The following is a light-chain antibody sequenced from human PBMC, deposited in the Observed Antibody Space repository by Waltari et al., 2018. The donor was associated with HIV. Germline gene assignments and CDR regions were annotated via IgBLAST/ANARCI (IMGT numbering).Light chain of an antibody. J-gene: IGLJ2*01. CDR3: ATWDKSLNIVL. V-gene: IGLV1-51*01. CDR1: NSNIGSRY. CDR2: DDN. Sequence: QSVLTQSPSVSAAPGQKVTISCSGSNSNIGSRYVSWYQHLPGTAPKLLIYDDNERPSGIPDRFSASKSGTSATLGITGLQTGDEAEYYCATWDKSLNIVLFGGGTKVTVL.